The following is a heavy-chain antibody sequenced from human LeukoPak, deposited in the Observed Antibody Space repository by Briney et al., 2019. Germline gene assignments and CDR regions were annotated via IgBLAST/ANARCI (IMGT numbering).Heavy chain of an antibody. CDR3: ARDPAYSNHPTNWFDP. CDR2: IWYDGSNK. CDR1: GFTFSSYG. V-gene: IGHV3-33*01. J-gene: IGHJ5*02. Sequence: GGSLRLSCAASGFTFSSYGMHWVRQAPGKGLEWVAVIWYDGSNKYYADSVKGRFTISRDNSKNTLYLQMNSLRAEDTAVYYCARDPAYSNHPTNWFDPWGQGTLVTVYS. D-gene: IGHD4-11*01.